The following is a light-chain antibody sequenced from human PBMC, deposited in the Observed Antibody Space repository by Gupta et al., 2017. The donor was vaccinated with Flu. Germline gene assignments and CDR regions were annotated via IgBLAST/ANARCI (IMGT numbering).Light chain of an antibody. J-gene: IGLJ2*01. V-gene: IGLV3-1*01. CDR1: GDKC. CDR3: QAGDSNTVV. CDR2: KDN. Sequence: GDKCVRGDQQKPGQYPGLVIYKDNKRTAGGPERFSGSNSGNTATLTIRGTQAMDEDDYYCQAGDSNTVVFGGGTKLTVL.